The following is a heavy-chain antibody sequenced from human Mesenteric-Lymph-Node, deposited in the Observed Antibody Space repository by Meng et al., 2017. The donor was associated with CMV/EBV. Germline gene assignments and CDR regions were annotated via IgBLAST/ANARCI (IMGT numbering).Heavy chain of an antibody. D-gene: IGHD3-3*01. Sequence: GGSLRLSCAASGFTFSSYAMSWVRQAPGKGLVWVSRINSDGSSTSYADSVKGRFTISRDNAKNTLYLQMNSLRAEDTAVYYCARGGYDFWSGYYPDYWGQGTLVTVSS. CDR1: GFTFSSYA. CDR2: INSDGSST. CDR3: ARGGYDFWSGYYPDY. J-gene: IGHJ4*02. V-gene: IGHV3-74*01.